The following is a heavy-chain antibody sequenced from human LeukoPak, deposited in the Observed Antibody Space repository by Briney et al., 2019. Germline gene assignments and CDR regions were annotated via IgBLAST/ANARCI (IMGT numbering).Heavy chain of an antibody. Sequence: PGRSLRLSCAASGFTFSSYGMHWVRQAPGKGLEWVAVIWYDGSNKYYADSVKGRFTISRDNSKNTLYLQMNSLRAEDTAVYYCARGGGYHFLSYFAYGGRGPLVTVPS. CDR3: ARGGGYHFLSYFAY. D-gene: IGHD2-2*01. CDR2: IWYDGSNK. V-gene: IGHV3-33*01. J-gene: IGHJ4*02. CDR1: GFTFSSYG.